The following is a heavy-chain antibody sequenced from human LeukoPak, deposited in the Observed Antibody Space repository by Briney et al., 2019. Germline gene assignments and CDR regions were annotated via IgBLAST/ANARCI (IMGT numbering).Heavy chain of an antibody. D-gene: IGHD6-13*01. J-gene: IGHJ4*02. V-gene: IGHV4-30-2*01. Sequence: PSETLSLTCAVSGGSISSGGFSWSWIRKPPGKGLEWIGYIYHSGSTYYNPSLKSRVTISIDRSKNQFSLKLNSVTAADTAVYYCARDGAGYVDYWGQGTLVTVSS. CDR3: ARDGAGYVDY. CDR2: IYHSGST. CDR1: GGSISSGGFS.